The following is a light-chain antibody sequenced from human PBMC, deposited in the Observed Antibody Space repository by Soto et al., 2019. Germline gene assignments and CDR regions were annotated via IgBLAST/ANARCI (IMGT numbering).Light chain of an antibody. CDR3: QEYINWPSLT. CDR2: GAS. J-gene: IGKJ4*01. CDR1: QSVRSN. V-gene: IGKV3-15*01. Sequence: RVLTQSPATLSVSPGERATLSCRASQSVRSNLAWYQQKPGQGPRLLIFGASTRATNIPARFSGSGSGTEFTLTISSLQSEDFAVYYCQEYINWPSLTFGGGTKVDIK.